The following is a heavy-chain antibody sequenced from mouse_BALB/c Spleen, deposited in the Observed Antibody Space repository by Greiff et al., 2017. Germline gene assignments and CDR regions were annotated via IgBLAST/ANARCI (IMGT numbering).Heavy chain of an antibody. CDR3: ASTGGGGLDY. Sequence: EVKLMESGPGLVKPSQSLSLTCTVTGYSITSDYAWNWIRQFPGNKLEWMGYISYSGSTSYNPSLKSRISITRDTSKNQFFLQLNSVTTEDTATYYCASTGGGGLDYWGQGTTLTVSS. D-gene: IGHD1-1*01. J-gene: IGHJ2*01. CDR2: ISYSGST. V-gene: IGHV3-2*02. CDR1: GYSITSDYA.